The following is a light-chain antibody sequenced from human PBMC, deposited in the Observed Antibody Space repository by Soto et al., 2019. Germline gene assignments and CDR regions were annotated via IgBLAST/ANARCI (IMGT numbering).Light chain of an antibody. J-gene: IGLJ2*01. CDR2: DVS. V-gene: IGLV2-14*01. Sequence: QSAVTQPASVSGSPGRSITMSCTGTSSDVGGYNYVSWYQQHPGKAPKLMIYDVSNRPSGVSNRFSGSKSGNTASLTISGLQAEDEADYYCSSYTSSSTLVFGGGTKVTVL. CDR1: SSDVGGYNY. CDR3: SSYTSSSTLV.